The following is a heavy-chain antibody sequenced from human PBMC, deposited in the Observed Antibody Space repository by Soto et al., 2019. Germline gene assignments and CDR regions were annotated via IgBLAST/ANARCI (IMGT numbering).Heavy chain of an antibody. Sequence: SETLSLTCTVSGDSVSSGDYYWSWIRQPPGKGLEWIGYIYYSGSTNYNPSLKSRVTISVDTSQNQFSLKLSSVTAADTAVYYCARDDAFDIWGQGTMVTVS. CDR3: ARDDAFDI. V-gene: IGHV4-61*08. CDR2: IYYSGST. J-gene: IGHJ3*02. CDR1: GDSVSSGDYY.